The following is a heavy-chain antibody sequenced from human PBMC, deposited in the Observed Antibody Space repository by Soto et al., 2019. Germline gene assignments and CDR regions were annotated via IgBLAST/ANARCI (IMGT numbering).Heavy chain of an antibody. Sequence: SETLSLTCTFSGGSMSSYFWSWIRQPPGRGLEWIAYVYYSGSTKHNPSLKSRVVISVDTSKNQFSLKLNSVTAADTAVYYCARVIGGWYPHDYWGPGMLVTVSS. CDR3: ARVIGGWYPHDY. CDR1: GGSMSSYF. J-gene: IGHJ4*02. D-gene: IGHD6-19*01. CDR2: VYYSGST. V-gene: IGHV4-59*01.